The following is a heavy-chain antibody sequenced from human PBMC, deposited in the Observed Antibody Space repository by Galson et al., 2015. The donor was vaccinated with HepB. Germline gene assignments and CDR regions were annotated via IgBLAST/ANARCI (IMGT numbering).Heavy chain of an antibody. CDR3: ARDGFGGGLDH. Sequence: QSGAEVKKPGASVKVSCEASGYTFTTYGISWVRQAPGHGLEWMGWITTYNGNTKYEEKFQGRVTLTTDTSTSTAYMELRSLIFEDSAVYYCARDGFGGGLDHWGQGTQVTVSS. V-gene: IGHV1-18*01. CDR2: ITTYNGNT. D-gene: IGHD3-10*01. CDR1: GYTFTTYG. J-gene: IGHJ5*02.